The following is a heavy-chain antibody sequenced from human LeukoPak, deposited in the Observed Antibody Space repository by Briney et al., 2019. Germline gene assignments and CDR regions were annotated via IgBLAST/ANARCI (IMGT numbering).Heavy chain of an antibody. J-gene: IGHJ4*02. CDR2: IYSGGST. V-gene: IGHV3-53*01. CDR3: AKALYYYDSSGYYYRSGSVDY. D-gene: IGHD3-22*01. CDR1: GFTVSSNY. Sequence: GGSLRLSCAASGFTVSSNYMSWVRQAPGKGLEWVSVIYSGGSTYYADSVKGRFTISRDNSKNTLYLQMNSLRAEDTAVYYCAKALYYYDSSGYYYRSGSVDYWGQGTLVTVSS.